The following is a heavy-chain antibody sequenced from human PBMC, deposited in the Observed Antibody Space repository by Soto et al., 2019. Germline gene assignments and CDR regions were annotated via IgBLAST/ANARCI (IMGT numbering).Heavy chain of an antibody. D-gene: IGHD3-3*01. CDR2: IYYSGST. CDR3: ARSYYDFWSGYPFDY. J-gene: IGHJ4*02. V-gene: IGHV4-59*01. CDR1: GDSISSYY. Sequence: SETLSLTCIVSGDSISSYYWSWIRQPPGKRLEWIGYIYYSGSTKYKPSLKSRVAISVDTSKNQFSLRLSSVTAADTAVYYCARSYYDFWSGYPFDYWGQGTLVTVS.